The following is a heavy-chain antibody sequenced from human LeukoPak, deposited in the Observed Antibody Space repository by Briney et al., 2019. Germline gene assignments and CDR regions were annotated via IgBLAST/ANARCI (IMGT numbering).Heavy chain of an antibody. V-gene: IGHV3-23*01. D-gene: IGHD3-22*01. CDR1: GFTFSSYA. J-gene: IGHJ4*02. CDR2: ISGGGGSA. CDR3: TLNYYDSSGYYYKDY. Sequence: GGSLRLSCAASGFTFSSYAMTWVRQAPGRGLEWVSAISGGGGSAYYADSVKGRFTISRDNSKNTLYLQMNSLKTEDTAVYYCTLNYYDSSGYYYKDYWGQGTLVTVSS.